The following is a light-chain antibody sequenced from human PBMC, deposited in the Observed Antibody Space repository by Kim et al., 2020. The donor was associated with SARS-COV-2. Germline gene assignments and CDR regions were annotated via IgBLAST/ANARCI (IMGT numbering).Light chain of an antibody. V-gene: IGLV2-14*03. J-gene: IGLJ2*01. CDR3: SSYTSSSTV. CDR2: DVS. CDR1: SSDVGGYNY. Sequence: PGQSITISCTGTSSDVGGYNYVSWYQQHPGKAPKLMIYDVSNRPSGVSNRFSGSNSGNTASLTISGLQAEDEADYYCSSYTSSSTVFGGGTQLTVL.